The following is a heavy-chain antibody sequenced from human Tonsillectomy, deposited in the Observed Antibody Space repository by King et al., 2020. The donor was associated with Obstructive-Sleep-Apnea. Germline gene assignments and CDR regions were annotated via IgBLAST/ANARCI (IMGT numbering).Heavy chain of an antibody. CDR3: AKDKGASGDYAFDY. J-gene: IGHJ4*02. D-gene: IGHD2-21*02. V-gene: IGHV3-33*06. CDR1: GFTFSSYG. Sequence: VQLVESGGGVVQPGRSLRLSCAASGFTFSSYGMHWVRQAPGKGLEWVAVIWYDGSNIYYADSVKGRFTISRDNSKNTLYLQMNSLRAEDTAVYYCAKDKGASGDYAFDYWGQGTLVTVSS. CDR2: IWYDGSNI.